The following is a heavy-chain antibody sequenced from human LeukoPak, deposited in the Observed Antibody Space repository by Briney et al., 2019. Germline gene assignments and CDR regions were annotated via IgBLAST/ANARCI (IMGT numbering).Heavy chain of an antibody. D-gene: IGHD3-10*01. CDR1: GFTFSSYA. Sequence: SGGSLRLSCAASGFTFSSYAMSWVRQAPGKGLEWVSAISGSGGSTYYADSVKGRFTISRDNSKNTLYLQMNSLRAEDTAVYYCAKGGVWFPGGDGVDVWGKGTTVTVSS. J-gene: IGHJ6*04. V-gene: IGHV3-23*01. CDR3: AKGGVWFPGGDGVDV. CDR2: ISGSGGST.